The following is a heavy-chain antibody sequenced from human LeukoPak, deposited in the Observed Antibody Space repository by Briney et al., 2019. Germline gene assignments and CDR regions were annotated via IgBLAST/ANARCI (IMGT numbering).Heavy chain of an antibody. D-gene: IGHD3-10*01. CDR1: GYTFTSYG. Sequence: ASVKVSCKASGYTFTSYGISWVRQAPGQGLEWMGWISAYNGNTNYAQKLQGRVTMTTDTSTSTAYMELRSLRSDDTAVYYCARDLIAMWYYYGSGSYPHGMDVWGQGTTVTVSS. CDR2: ISAYNGNT. CDR3: ARDLIAMWYYYGSGSYPHGMDV. V-gene: IGHV1-18*01. J-gene: IGHJ6*02.